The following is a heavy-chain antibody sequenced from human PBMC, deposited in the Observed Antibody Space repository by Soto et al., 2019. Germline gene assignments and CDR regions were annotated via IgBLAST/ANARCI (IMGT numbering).Heavy chain of an antibody. Sequence: ASVKVSCKASGGTFSSYAISWVRQAPGQGLEWMGGIIPIFGTANYAQKFQGRVTITADESTSTAYMELSSPRSEDTAVYYCAREAAAATYPANWFDPWGQGTLVTVSS. J-gene: IGHJ5*02. CDR1: GGTFSSYA. CDR3: AREAAAATYPANWFDP. D-gene: IGHD6-13*01. CDR2: IIPIFGTA. V-gene: IGHV1-69*13.